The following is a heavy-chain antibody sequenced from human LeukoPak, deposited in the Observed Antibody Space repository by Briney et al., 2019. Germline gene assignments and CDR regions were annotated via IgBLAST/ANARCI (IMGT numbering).Heavy chain of an antibody. CDR2: ISGSGDNT. J-gene: IGHJ4*02. CDR3: ARDVSRWLQTTEIDY. D-gene: IGHD5-24*01. V-gene: IGHV3-23*01. Sequence: GGSLRLSCAASGFSFSTYAMTWVRQAPGMGLEWVSAISGSGDNTYYADSVKGRFTISRDNSKNTLYLQMNSLRAEDTAVYYCARDVSRWLQTTEIDYWGQGTLVTVSS. CDR1: GFSFSTYA.